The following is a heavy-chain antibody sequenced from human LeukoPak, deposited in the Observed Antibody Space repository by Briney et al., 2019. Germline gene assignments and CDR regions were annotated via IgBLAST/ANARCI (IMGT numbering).Heavy chain of an antibody. CDR1: GFTFSSYA. D-gene: IGHD4-17*01. V-gene: IGHV3-7*01. CDR2: IKQDGSEK. Sequence: GGSLRLSCAASGFTFSSYAMSWVRQAPGKGLEWVANIKQDGSEKYYVDSVKGRFTISRDNAKNSLYLQMNSLRAEDTAVYYCARDSPSYGDPGDWGQGTLVTVSS. CDR3: ARDSPSYGDPGD. J-gene: IGHJ4*02.